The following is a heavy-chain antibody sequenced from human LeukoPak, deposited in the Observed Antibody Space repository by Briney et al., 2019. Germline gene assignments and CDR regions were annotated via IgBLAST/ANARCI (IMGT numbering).Heavy chain of an antibody. V-gene: IGHV3-23*01. Sequence: PGGSLRLSCAASGFTFSSYAMSWVRQAPGKGLEWVSAISGSGGSTYYADSVKGRFTISRDNSKNTLYLQMNSLRAEDTAVYYCAKDFEGLYPFIVLEDWFDYWGQGTLVTVSS. CDR1: GFTFSSYA. CDR2: ISGSGGST. J-gene: IGHJ4*02. D-gene: IGHD2-8*02. CDR3: AKDFEGLYPFIVLEDWFDY.